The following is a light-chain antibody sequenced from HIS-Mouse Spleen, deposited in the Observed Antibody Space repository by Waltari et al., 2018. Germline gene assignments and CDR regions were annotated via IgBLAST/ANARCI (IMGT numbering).Light chain of an antibody. CDR1: SSDVGGYNS. CDR3: SSYAGSNNLGV. V-gene: IGLV2-8*01. CDR2: EVS. Sequence: QSALTQPPSASGSPGQSATISCTGTSSDVGGYNSVSWYQQHPGKAPKLMIYEVSKRPSGVPDRFSGSKSGNTASLTVSGLQAEDEADYYCSSYAGSNNLGVFGTGTKVTVL. J-gene: IGLJ1*01.